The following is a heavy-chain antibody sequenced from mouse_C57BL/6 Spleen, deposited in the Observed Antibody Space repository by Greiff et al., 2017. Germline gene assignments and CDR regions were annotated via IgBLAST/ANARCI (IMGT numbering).Heavy chain of an antibody. Sequence: QVQLKQPGTELVKPGASVKLSCKASGYTFTSYWMHWVKQRPGQGLEWIGNINPSNGGTNYNEKFKSKATLTVDKSSSTAYMQLSSLTSEDSAVYYCSREPIYDGYYDAMDYWGQGTSVTVSS. D-gene: IGHD2-3*01. CDR3: SREPIYDGYYDAMDY. J-gene: IGHJ4*01. V-gene: IGHV1-53*01. CDR1: GYTFTSYW. CDR2: INPSNGGT.